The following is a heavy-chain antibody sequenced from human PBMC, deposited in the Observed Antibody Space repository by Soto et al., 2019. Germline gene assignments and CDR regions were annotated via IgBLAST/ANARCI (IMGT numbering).Heavy chain of an antibody. Sequence: SETLSLTCAVSGGSISSGGYSWSWIRQPPGKGLEWIGYIYHSGSTYYNPSLKSRVTISVDRSKNQFSLKLSSVTAADTAVYYCASSQWELPNNWFDPWGQGTLVTVSS. CDR2: IYHSGST. D-gene: IGHD1-26*01. J-gene: IGHJ5*02. CDR1: GGSISSGGYS. CDR3: ASSQWELPNNWFDP. V-gene: IGHV4-30-2*01.